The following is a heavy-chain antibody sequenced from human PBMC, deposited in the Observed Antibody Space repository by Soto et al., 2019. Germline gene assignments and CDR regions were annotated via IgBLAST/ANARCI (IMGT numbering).Heavy chain of an antibody. D-gene: IGHD3-22*01. V-gene: IGHV1-69*13. CDR2: IIPIFGTA. J-gene: IGHJ6*02. CDR1: GGTFSSYA. Sequence: ASVKVSCKASGGTFSSYAISWVRQAPGQGLEWMGGIIPIFGTANYAQKFQGRVTITADESTSTAYMELSSLRSEDTAVYYCARARSFPYYYDSSGYYRGLYYYYGMDVWGQGTTVTVSS. CDR3: ARARSFPYYYDSSGYYRGLYYYYGMDV.